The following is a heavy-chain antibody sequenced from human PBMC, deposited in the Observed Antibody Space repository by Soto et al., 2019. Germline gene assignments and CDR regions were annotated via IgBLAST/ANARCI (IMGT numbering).Heavy chain of an antibody. CDR3: ARTDIVTTNWFDP. J-gene: IGHJ5*02. CDR2: INHRGST. Sequence: QVHLQQWGAGLLKPSEPLSLTCAVYGESFIGYYWTWIRQPPGKGLEWIGEINHRGSTNYNPSLKSRVSISIDTSKNQFSLKLTSVTAADTSVYYCARTDIVTTNWFDPWGQGTLVTVSS. V-gene: IGHV4-34*02. D-gene: IGHD5-12*01. CDR1: GESFIGYY.